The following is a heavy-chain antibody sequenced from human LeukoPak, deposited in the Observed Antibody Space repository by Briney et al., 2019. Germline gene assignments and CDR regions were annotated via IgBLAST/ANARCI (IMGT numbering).Heavy chain of an antibody. CDR3: ARANNWNYALGY. CDR1: GYTFTSYG. D-gene: IGHD1-7*01. J-gene: IGHJ4*02. V-gene: IGHV1-18*01. CDR2: ISTGNGNT. Sequence: ASVKVSCKASGYTFTSYGISWVRQAPGQGLEWMGWISTGNGNTNYGQKFQGRVTMTTDTSTGTAYMELRSLRSDDTAMYYCARANNWNYALGYWGQGTLVTVSS.